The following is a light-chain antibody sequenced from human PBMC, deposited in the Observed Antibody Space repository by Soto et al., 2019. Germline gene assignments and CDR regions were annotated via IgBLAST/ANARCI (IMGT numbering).Light chain of an antibody. Sequence: DIQMTQSPSTLSASVGDRVTITCRASQSISSWLAWYRQNPGKAPKLLIYDASNLESGVPARFRGNGSGTEFSLTISSLQPDDFATNDGQQYNSDLYTFGQGTKLETK. CDR3: QQYNSDLYT. CDR2: DAS. J-gene: IGKJ2*01. V-gene: IGKV1-5*01. CDR1: QSISSW.